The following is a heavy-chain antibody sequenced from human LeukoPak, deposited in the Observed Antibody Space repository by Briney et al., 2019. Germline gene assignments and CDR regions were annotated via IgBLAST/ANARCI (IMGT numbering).Heavy chain of an antibody. V-gene: IGHV4-4*07. CDR2: IYSSGST. CDR1: GGSISIQY. Sequence: SETLSLTRSVSGGSISIQYWRWIRQPAGKGLEWIGRIYSSGSTNYNPSLKSRVTMSVDTSKTQFSLKLSSVTAADTAVYYCLRDYFDSSGYRDYFDYWGQGTLVTVSS. D-gene: IGHD3-22*01. CDR3: LRDYFDSSGYRDYFDY. J-gene: IGHJ4*02.